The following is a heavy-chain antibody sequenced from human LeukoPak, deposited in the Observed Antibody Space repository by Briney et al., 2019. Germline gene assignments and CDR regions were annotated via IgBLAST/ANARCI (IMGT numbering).Heavy chain of an antibody. J-gene: IGHJ1*01. Sequence: ASVKVSCKASGYTFTRYLMHWVRQAPGRGLEWMGIINPSGGSTNYPQKFQGRVTMTRDTSTSTVYMELSSLRSEDTAVYFCATGRDGYNSEYFQHWGQGTLVTVSS. V-gene: IGHV1-46*01. CDR3: ATGRDGYNSEYFQH. D-gene: IGHD5-24*01. CDR2: INPSGGST. CDR1: GYTFTRYL.